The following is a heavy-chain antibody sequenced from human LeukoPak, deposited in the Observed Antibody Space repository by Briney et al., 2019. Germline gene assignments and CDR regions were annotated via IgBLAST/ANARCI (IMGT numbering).Heavy chain of an antibody. CDR2: IFHSGNT. CDR3: ARERRQLERWIDY. V-gene: IGHV4-59*01. Sequence: SETLSLTCTVSGGSISGFYWYWLRQPPGEGLEWIGYIFHSGNTKYNPSLKSRVTISVDTPKNQFSLRLTSVTAVDTAVYYCARERRQLERWIDYWGQGTLVTVSS. J-gene: IGHJ4*02. CDR1: GGSISGFY. D-gene: IGHD1-1*01.